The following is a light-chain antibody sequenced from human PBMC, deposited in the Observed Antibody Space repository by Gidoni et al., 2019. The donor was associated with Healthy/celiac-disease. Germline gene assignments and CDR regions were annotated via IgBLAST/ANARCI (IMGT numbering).Light chain of an antibody. J-gene: IGKJ4*01. Sequence: EIVMTQSPATLSVSPGERATLSCRASQSVNSNLAWYQQKPGQAPMLLIYGASTRATGIPARFSGSGSGTEFTLTISSLQSEDFAVYYCQQYNNWPLTFGGGTKVEIK. V-gene: IGKV3-15*01. CDR3: QQYNNWPLT. CDR1: QSVNSN. CDR2: GAS.